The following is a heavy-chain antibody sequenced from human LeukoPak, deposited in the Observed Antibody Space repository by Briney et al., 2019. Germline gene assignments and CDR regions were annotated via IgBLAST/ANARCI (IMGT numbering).Heavy chain of an antibody. D-gene: IGHD3-22*01. CDR2: IYPGDSDT. J-gene: IGHJ3*02. V-gene: IGHV5-51*01. Sequence: GGAPEISCKGAGSRFNNYWIGRGRQLPGKGLEWMGVIYPGDSDTRYSPSFQGQVTISADKSISTAYLQWSSLKASDTAMYYCARPLGYDSSGYSMGSAFDIWGQGTMVTVSS. CDR3: ARPLGYDSSGYSMGSAFDI. CDR1: GSRFNNYW.